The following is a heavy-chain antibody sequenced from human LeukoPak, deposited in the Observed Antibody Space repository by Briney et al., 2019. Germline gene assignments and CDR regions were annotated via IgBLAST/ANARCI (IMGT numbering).Heavy chain of an antibody. V-gene: IGHV1-8*01. D-gene: IGHD3-10*01. CDR2: MNPNSGNT. J-gene: IGHJ6*02. CDR3: ARSLYYGSGSYYSFWAGRAGYYYYGMDV. CDR1: GYTFTSYD. Sequence: ASVKVSCKASGYTFTSYDINWVRQATGQGLEWMGWMNPNSGNTGYAQKFQGRITMTRNTSISTAYMELSSLRSEDTAVYYCARSLYYGSGSYYSFWAGRAGYYYYGMDVWGQGTTVTVSS.